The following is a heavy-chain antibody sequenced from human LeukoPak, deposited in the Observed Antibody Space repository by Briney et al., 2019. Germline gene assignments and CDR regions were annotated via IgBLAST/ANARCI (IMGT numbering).Heavy chain of an antibody. CDR1: GGSISSYY. CDR2: IYISGST. D-gene: IGHD6-13*01. CDR3: ARVRAAAGTEGGYYYYYMDV. J-gene: IGHJ6*03. Sequence: SETLSLTCTVSGGSISSYYWSWIRQPAGKGLEWIGRIYISGSTNYNPSLKSRVTMSVDTSKNQFSLKLSSVTAADTAVYYCARVRAAAGTEGGYYYYYMDVWGKGTTVTVSS. V-gene: IGHV4-4*07.